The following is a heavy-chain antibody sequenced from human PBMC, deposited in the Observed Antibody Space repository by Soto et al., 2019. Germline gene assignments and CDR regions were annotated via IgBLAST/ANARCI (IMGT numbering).Heavy chain of an antibody. CDR1: GYTFTSYY. CDR2: INPSGGST. V-gene: IGHV1-46*01. Sequence: DSVKVSCKASGYTFTSYYMHWVRQAPGQGLEWMGIINPSGGSTSYAQKFQGRVTMTRDTSTSTVYMELSSLRSEDTAVYYCARVFGKYSGSYYFDYWGQGTLVTVSS. J-gene: IGHJ4*02. D-gene: IGHD1-26*01. CDR3: ARVFGKYSGSYYFDY.